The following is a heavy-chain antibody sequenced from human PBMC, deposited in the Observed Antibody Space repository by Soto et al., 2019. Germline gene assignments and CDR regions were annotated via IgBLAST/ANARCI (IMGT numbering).Heavy chain of an antibody. D-gene: IGHD7-27*01. CDR3: AREGWGSLLDH. CDR1: GFSFSTYW. J-gene: IGHJ4*02. CDR2: IRPDGSQT. V-gene: IGHV3-7*04. Sequence: EVQLVESGGGLVQPGESLRLSCAVSGFSFSTYWMAWVRQAPGKGLEWVAHIRPDGSQTDHVDSVRGRFSISRDNAKNSLYLHMNSLRGEDTAVYYCAREGWGSLLDHWGLGTLVTVSS.